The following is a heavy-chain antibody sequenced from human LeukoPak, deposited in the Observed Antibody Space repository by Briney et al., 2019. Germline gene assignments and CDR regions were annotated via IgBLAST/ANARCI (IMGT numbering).Heavy chain of an antibody. CDR3: ASGRGFLAAAGTGYFDY. Sequence: ASVKVSCKASGYTFTSYYMHWVRQAPGQGLEWIGIINPSGGSTSYAQKFQGRVTMTRDTSTSTVYMELSSLRSEDTAVYYCASGRGFLAAAGTGYFDYWGQGTLVTVSS. D-gene: IGHD6-13*01. J-gene: IGHJ4*02. CDR1: GYTFTSYY. V-gene: IGHV1-46*01. CDR2: INPSGGST.